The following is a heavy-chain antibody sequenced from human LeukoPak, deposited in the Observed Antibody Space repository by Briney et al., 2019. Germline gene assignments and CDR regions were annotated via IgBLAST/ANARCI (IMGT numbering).Heavy chain of an antibody. D-gene: IGHD6-25*01. CDR3: ARKGIGSSRYHNMDV. CDR1: GFTFSSYA. J-gene: IGHJ6*03. CDR2: ISIDGGRT. V-gene: IGHV3-23*01. Sequence: PGRPLRLSCAASGFTFSSYAMSWVRQAPGKGPEWVSTISIDGGRTYYADSVKGRFTVSRDTSKNTLYLQMNSLRAEDTAVYYCARKGIGSSRYHNMDVWGKGTTVTVSS.